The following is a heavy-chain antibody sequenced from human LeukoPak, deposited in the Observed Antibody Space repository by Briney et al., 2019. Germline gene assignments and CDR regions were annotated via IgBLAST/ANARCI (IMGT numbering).Heavy chain of an antibody. CDR3: AKSVDTAMVRRTAFDI. CDR2: ISGSGGST. D-gene: IGHD5-18*01. J-gene: IGHJ3*02. CDR1: GGSISSYY. V-gene: IGHV3-23*01. Sequence: ETLSLTCTVSGGSISSYYWSWIRQPPGKGLEWVSAISGSGGSTYYADSVKGRFTISRDNSKNTLYLQMNSLRAEDTAVYYCAKSVDTAMVRRTAFDIWGQGTMVTVSS.